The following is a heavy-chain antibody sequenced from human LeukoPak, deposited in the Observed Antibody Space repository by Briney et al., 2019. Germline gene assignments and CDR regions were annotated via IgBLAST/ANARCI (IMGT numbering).Heavy chain of an antibody. V-gene: IGHV7-4-1*02. CDR1: GGSFSSYG. CDR2: INTNTGNP. D-gene: IGHD2-8*01. Sequence: ASVKVSCKASGGSFSSYGISWVRQAPGQGLEWMGWINTNTGNPTYAQGFTGRFVFSLDTSDNTAYLQISSLQAEDTAVYSCASFFCTSALCYYLDYWGQGTLVTVSS. J-gene: IGHJ4*02. CDR3: ASFFCTSALCYYLDY.